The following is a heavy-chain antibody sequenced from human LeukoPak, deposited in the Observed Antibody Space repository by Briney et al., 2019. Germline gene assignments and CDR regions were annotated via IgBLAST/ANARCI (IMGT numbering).Heavy chain of an antibody. CDR2: INHSGST. V-gene: IGHV4-34*01. D-gene: IGHD2-2*01. Sequence: SETLSLTCAVYGGSFSGYYWSWIRQPPGKGLEWIGEINHSGSTNYNPSLKSRVTISVDTSKNQFSLKLSSVTAADTAVYYCARGGQDCSSTSCYSPYFDYWGQGTLVTVSS. CDR3: ARGGQDCSSTSCYSPYFDY. J-gene: IGHJ4*02. CDR1: GGSFSGYY.